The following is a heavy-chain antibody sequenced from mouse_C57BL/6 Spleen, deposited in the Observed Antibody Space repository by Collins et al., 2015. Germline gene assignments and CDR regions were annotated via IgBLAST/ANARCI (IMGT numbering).Heavy chain of an antibody. J-gene: IGHJ4*01. V-gene: IGHV5-17*02. CDR1: GFTFSSFG. D-gene: IGHD1-1*01. Sequence: DVQLVESGGGLVQPGGSRKLSCAASGFTFSSFGMHWVRQAPEKGLEWVAYISSGSSTIYYADTVKGRFTISRDNPKNTLFLQMTSLRSEDTAMYYCARAPFYYYYAMDYWGQGTSVTVSS. CDR2: ISSGSSTI. CDR3: ARAPFYYYYAMDY.